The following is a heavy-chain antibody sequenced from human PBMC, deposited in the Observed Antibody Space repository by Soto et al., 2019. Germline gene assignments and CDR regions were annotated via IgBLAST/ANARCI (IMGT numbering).Heavy chain of an antibody. CDR1: GFTFSSYA. Sequence: PGGSLRLSCAASGFTFSSYAMSWVRQAPGKGLEWVSAISGSGGSTYYADSVKGRFTISRDNSKNTLYLQMNSLRAEDTAVYYCAKDPGLYDSSGYYGYWGQGTLVTVSS. V-gene: IGHV3-23*01. CDR3: AKDPGLYDSSGYYGY. J-gene: IGHJ4*02. CDR2: ISGSGGST. D-gene: IGHD3-22*01.